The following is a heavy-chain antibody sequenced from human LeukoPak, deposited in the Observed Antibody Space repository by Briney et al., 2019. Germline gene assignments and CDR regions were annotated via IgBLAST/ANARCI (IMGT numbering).Heavy chain of an antibody. J-gene: IGHJ4*02. Sequence: SGGSLRLSCAASGFTVSSNYMSWVRQAPGKGLEWVSVIYSGGSTYYADSVKGRFTISRDNSKNTLYLQMNSLRAEDTAVYYCARSSGWLHFDYWGQGTLVTVSS. CDR2: IYSGGST. CDR1: GFTVSSNY. V-gene: IGHV3-66*01. CDR3: ARSSGWLHFDY. D-gene: IGHD5-24*01.